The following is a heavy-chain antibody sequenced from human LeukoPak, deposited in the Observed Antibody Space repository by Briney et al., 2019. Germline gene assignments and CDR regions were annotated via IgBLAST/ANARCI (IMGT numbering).Heavy chain of an antibody. D-gene: IGHD5-12*01. J-gene: IGHJ4*02. Sequence: GGSLRLSCAASGFTFSNHGMNWVRQAPGKGLEWVSGISPGGPTYYADSVKGRFSISRDDSKNTFYLQMINLRAEDTAVYYCAKDGAWLRFDDWGQGILVTVSS. CDR3: AKDGAWLRFDD. CDR2: ISPGGPT. CDR1: GFTFSNHG. V-gene: IGHV3-23*01.